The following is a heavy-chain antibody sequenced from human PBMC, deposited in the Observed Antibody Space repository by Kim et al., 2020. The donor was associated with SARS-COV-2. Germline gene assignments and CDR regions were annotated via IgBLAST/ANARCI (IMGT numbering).Heavy chain of an antibody. V-gene: IGHV4-59*01. D-gene: IGHD5-12*01. CDR2: IYYSGST. Sequence: SETLSLTCTVSGGSISSYYWSWIRQPPGKGLEWIGYIYYSGSTNYNPSLKSRVTISVDTSKNQFSLKLSSVTAADTAVYYCARGCGYDCEFDYWGQGTLVTVSS. J-gene: IGHJ4*02. CDR1: GGSISSYY. CDR3: ARGCGYDCEFDY.